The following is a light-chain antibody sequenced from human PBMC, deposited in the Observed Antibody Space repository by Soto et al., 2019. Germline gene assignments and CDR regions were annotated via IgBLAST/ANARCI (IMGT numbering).Light chain of an antibody. CDR2: EVS. CDR3: CSYAGSSTYV. V-gene: IGLV2-23*02. Sequence: HSVLTHPASRSGASRQALTITCTGNNRDVGSYNLVSWYQQHPGKAPKLMIYEVSKRPSGVSNRFSGSKSGNTASLTISGLQAEDEADYYCCSYAGSSTYVFGTGTKVTVL. CDR1: NRDVGSYNL. J-gene: IGLJ1*01.